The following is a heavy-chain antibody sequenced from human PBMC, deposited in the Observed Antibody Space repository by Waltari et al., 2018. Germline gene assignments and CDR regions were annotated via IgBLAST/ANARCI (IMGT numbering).Heavy chain of an antibody. Sequence: QVQLVQSGAEVKKPGASVKVSCKASGYTFTSYAMHWVRQAPGQRLEWMGWIKAGNCKTKYSQKFQGRVTINRDTSASTAYMELSSLRSEDTAVYYCARDQVLVVATISSYYYYGMDVWGQGTTVTVSS. CDR1: GYTFTSYA. V-gene: IGHV1-3*01. J-gene: IGHJ6*02. D-gene: IGHD5-12*01. CDR3: ARDQVLVVATISSYYYYGMDV. CDR2: IKAGNCKT.